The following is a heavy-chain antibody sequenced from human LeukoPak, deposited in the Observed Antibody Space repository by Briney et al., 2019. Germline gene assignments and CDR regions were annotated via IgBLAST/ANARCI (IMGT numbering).Heavy chain of an antibody. Sequence: ASVKVSCKASGYTFTSYDINWVRQAPGQRLEWMGWINAGSGDTKYSQKFQGRVTFTRDTSASTAYMALSSLRFEDTAVYFCARDQSLGSYPDYWGQGTLVTVSS. D-gene: IGHD3-10*01. J-gene: IGHJ4*02. CDR1: GYTFTSYD. V-gene: IGHV1-3*01. CDR2: INAGSGDT. CDR3: ARDQSLGSYPDY.